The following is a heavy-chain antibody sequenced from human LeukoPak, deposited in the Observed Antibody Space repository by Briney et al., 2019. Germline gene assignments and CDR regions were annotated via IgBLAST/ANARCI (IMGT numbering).Heavy chain of an antibody. D-gene: IGHD5-18*01. Sequence: SVKVSCKASGGTLGTYAVSWVRQAPGQGLEWMGRISPMFGIANYTQKFQGRVTITTDESANTAYMELGSPTSEDTAVYYCARDNSWIQPYMDVWGKGTTVIVSS. J-gene: IGHJ6*03. CDR3: ARDNSWIQPYMDV. CDR2: ISPMFGIA. CDR1: GGTLGTYA. V-gene: IGHV1-69*05.